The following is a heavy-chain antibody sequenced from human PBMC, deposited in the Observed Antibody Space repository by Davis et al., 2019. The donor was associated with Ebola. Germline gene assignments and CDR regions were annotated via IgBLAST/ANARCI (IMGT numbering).Heavy chain of an antibody. CDR1: GFTFSNYA. Sequence: GESLKISCAASGFTFSNYAMSWVRQAPGKGLEWVSAISGSGGSTYYADSVKGRFTISRDNSKNTLYLQMNSLRAEDTAVYYCAKATSSLDYWGQGTLVTVSS. CDR3: AKATSSLDY. J-gene: IGHJ4*02. CDR2: ISGSGGST. D-gene: IGHD2-2*01. V-gene: IGHV3-23*01.